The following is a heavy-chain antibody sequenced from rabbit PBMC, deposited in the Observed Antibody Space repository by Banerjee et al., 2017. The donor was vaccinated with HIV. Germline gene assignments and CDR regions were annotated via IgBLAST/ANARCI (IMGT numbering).Heavy chain of an antibody. Sequence: QEQLEESGGDLVKPEGSLTLTCTASGFSFSSSYWICWVRQAPGKGLEWIACIYAGSSGSTYYASWAKGRFTISKTSSTTVTLQMTSLTAADTATYFCARGIDYYAYGIGTFNLWGPGTLVTVS. D-gene: IGHD6-1*01. CDR1: GFSFSSSYW. J-gene: IGHJ4*01. CDR2: IYAGSSGST. V-gene: IGHV1S45*01. CDR3: ARGIDYYAYGIGTFNL.